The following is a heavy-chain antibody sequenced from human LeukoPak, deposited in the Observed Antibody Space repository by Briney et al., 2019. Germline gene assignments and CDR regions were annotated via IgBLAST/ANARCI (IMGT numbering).Heavy chain of an antibody. J-gene: IGHJ4*02. D-gene: IGHD3-22*01. Sequence: ASVKVSFKASGYTFTVYYMHWVRQAPGQGLEWMGWINPNSGGTNYAQKFQGRVTMTRDTSISTAYMELNRLRPDDTAVYYCARVPSDSSGYYYVGRFDYWGQGTLVTVSS. CDR2: INPNSGGT. CDR3: ARVPSDSSGYYYVGRFDY. V-gene: IGHV1-2*02. CDR1: GYTFTVYY.